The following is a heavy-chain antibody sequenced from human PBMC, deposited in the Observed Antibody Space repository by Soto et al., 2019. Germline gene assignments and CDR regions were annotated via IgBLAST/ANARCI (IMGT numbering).Heavy chain of an antibody. D-gene: IGHD6-13*01. J-gene: IGHJ5*02. CDR2: IYYSGST. V-gene: IGHV4-30-4*01. CDR3: AVSIGSSWYVGRWFDP. CDR1: GCSISSGDYY. Sequence: PSETLSLTCTFSGCSISSGDYYWSWIRKPPGKGLEWIGYIYYSGSTYYNPSLKSRVTISVDTSKNQFSLKLSSVTAADTAVYYCAVSIGSSWYVGRWFDPWGQGTLVTVSS.